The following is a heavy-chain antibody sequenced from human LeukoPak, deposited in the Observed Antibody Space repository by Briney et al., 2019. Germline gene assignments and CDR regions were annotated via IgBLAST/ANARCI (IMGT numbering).Heavy chain of an antibody. CDR3: TTDVTIFGVVIDY. J-gene: IGHJ4*02. CDR1: GCTFSNAW. CDR2: IKSKTDGGTT. Sequence: GGSLRLSCAASGCTFSNAWMSWVRQAPGKGLEWGGRIKSKTDGGTTDYAAPVKGRFTISRDDSKNTRYLQMNSLKTEDTAVYYCTTDVTIFGVVIDYWGQGTLVTVSS. V-gene: IGHV3-15*01. D-gene: IGHD3-3*01.